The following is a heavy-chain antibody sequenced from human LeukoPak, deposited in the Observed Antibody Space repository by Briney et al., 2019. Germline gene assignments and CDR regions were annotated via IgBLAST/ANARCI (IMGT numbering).Heavy chain of an antibody. CDR2: IYYSGST. CDR3: ARDKVGATLVVDY. CDR1: GGSISSGDYY. D-gene: IGHD1-26*01. J-gene: IGHJ4*02. V-gene: IGHV4-30-4*08. Sequence: PSETLSLTCTVSGGSISSGDYYWSWIRQPPGKGLEWIGYIYYSGSTYYNPSLKGRVTISVDTSKNQFSLKLSSVTAADTAVYYCARDKVGATLVVDYWGQGTLVTVSS.